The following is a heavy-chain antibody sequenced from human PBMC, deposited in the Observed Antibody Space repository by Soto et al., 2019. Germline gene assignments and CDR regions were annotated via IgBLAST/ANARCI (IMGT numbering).Heavy chain of an antibody. D-gene: IGHD2-15*01. Sequence: SETLSLTCTVSVGSISSSSYYWGWIRQPPGKGLEWIGSIYYSGSTYYNPSLKSRVTISVDTSKNQFSLKLSSVTAADTAVSYCARHGPYSEYISRCYCGPYYYSYGSCACAQRTSAPVSS. V-gene: IGHV4-39*01. CDR2: IYYSGST. J-gene: IGHJ6*02. CDR3: ARHGPYSEYISRCYCGPYYYSYGSCA. CDR1: VGSISSSSYY.